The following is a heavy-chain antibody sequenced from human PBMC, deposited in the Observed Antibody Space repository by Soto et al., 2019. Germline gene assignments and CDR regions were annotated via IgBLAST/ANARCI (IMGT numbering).Heavy chain of an antibody. V-gene: IGHV3-23*01. Sequence: EVQLLDSGGGLVQPGGALRLSCAASGFTFSSYAMNWVRQAPGKGLEWVSVISGSGGSTYYADSVKGRFTISRDNSKNTLYLQMNSLRAEDTAVYYCARRGPGTYFDYWGQGTLVTVSS. CDR2: ISGSGGST. CDR3: ARRGPGTYFDY. D-gene: IGHD6-13*01. CDR1: GFTFSSYA. J-gene: IGHJ4*02.